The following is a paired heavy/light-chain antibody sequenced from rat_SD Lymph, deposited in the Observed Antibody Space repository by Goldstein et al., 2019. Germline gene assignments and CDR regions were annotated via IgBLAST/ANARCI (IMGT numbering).Heavy chain of an antibody. J-gene: IGHJ3*01. Sequence: QVQLQQSGTELVKPGSSLKLSCKASGYTFTDYAMQWVKQRPGQGLEWIGYILPWNGVTDYNQKFKGKATLTVDTSSNTAYMELSRLTSDDSVVYYCARTGDYGANWFAYWGQGTLVTVSS. D-gene: IGHD1-11*01. CDR1: GYTFTDYA. CDR3: ARTGDYGANWFAY. V-gene: IGHV1-42*01. CDR2: ILPWNGVT.
Light chain of an antibody. V-gene: IGKV8S6*01. Sequence: DIVMTQSPSSLAVSAGETVTINCKSSQSLLSSGNQKNYLAWYQQKPGQSPKLLIYLASTRESGVPDRFIGSGSGTDFTLTISSVQAEDLADYYCQQHYSYPPTFGAGTKLELK. CDR2: LAS. CDR1: QSLLSSGNQKNY. CDR3: QQHYSYPPT. J-gene: IGKJ2-1*01.